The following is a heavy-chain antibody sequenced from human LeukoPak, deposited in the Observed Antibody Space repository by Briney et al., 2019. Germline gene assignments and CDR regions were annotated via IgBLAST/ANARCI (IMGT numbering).Heavy chain of an antibody. J-gene: IGHJ4*02. Sequence: PGGSLRLSCAASKFTFASHTMNWVRQAPGKGLEWVTTISGSGGSTYYADSVKGRYTISRDNSKSTLYLYMNSLRAEDTAIYYCVKRMGSGYYPFDYWGQGTLVTVSS. D-gene: IGHD3-22*01. CDR3: VKRMGSGYYPFDY. CDR1: KFTFASHT. V-gene: IGHV3-23*01. CDR2: ISGSGGST.